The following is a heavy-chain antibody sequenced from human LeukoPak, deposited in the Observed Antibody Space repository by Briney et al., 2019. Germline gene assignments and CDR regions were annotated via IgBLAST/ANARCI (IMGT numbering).Heavy chain of an antibody. CDR3: ARAPHFFDTSGSRYYFDY. CDR2: IYYSGNT. Sequence: SETLSLTCSVSGGSIRSTTYYWGWIRQPPGKGLEWIGGIYYSGNTYYSPSLMSRVTISVDTSKNQFSLNLSSVTAADTAVYYCARAPHFFDTSGSRYYFDYWGQGALVTVSS. V-gene: IGHV4-39*07. D-gene: IGHD3-22*01. CDR1: GGSIRSTTYY. J-gene: IGHJ4*02.